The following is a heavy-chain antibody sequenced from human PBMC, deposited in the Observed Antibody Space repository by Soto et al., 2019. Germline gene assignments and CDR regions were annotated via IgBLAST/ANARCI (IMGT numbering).Heavy chain of an antibody. D-gene: IGHD6-13*01. Sequence: QVQLVESGGGVVQPGRSLRLSCAASGFTFSSYAMHWVRQAPGKGLEWVAVISYDGSNKYYADSVKGRFTISRDNSKNTLYLQMNSLRAEDTAVYYCARVVRLAAANRSSYYYGMDVWGQGTTVTVSS. CDR1: GFTFSSYA. J-gene: IGHJ6*02. CDR3: ARVVRLAAANRSSYYYGMDV. V-gene: IGHV3-30-3*01. CDR2: ISYDGSNK.